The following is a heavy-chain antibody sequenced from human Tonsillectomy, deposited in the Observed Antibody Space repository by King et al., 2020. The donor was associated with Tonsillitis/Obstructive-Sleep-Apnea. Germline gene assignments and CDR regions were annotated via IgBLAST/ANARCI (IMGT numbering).Heavy chain of an antibody. J-gene: IGHJ6*02. CDR3: ATSSSYSYSYYYDMDV. D-gene: IGHD6-6*01. CDR1: GYSFTSNW. V-gene: IGHV5-10-1*03. CDR2: IDPSDSYT. Sequence: VQLVESGAEVKKPGESLRISCTGSGYSFTSNWIDWVRQMPGKGLEWMGRIDPSDSYTKYSPSFQGHVTISAAKSISTAYLQWSSLKASDTAMYYCATSSSYSYSYYYDMDVWGQGTTVAVSS.